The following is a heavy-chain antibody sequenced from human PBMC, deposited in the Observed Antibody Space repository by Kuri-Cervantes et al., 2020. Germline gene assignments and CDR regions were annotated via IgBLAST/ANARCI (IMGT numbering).Heavy chain of an antibody. V-gene: IGHV4-4*02. CDR3: ARVGPPNEKAELDYGDYAAGVDAFDI. J-gene: IGHJ3*02. CDR1: GVTVSSNY. D-gene: IGHD4-17*01. Sequence: GSLRLSCAASGVTVSSNYMSWVRQAPGEGLEWIGEIYHSGSTNYNPSLKSRVTISVDKSKNQFSLKLSSVTAADTAVYYCARVGPPNEKAELDYGDYAAGVDAFDIWGQGTMVTVSS. CDR2: IYHSGST.